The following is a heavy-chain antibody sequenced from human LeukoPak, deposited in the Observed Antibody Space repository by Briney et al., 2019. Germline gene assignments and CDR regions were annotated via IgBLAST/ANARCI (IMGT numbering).Heavy chain of an antibody. CDR3: AKKARYCTGGYCYADVDY. Sequence: GGSLRLSCGASGFPFSSSGMHWVRQAPGKGLDWVAFIGYDGSNKYYAESVKDRFTISRDNSKNTLFLQMNSLRTEDTAVYHCAKKARYCTGGYCYADVDYWGQGTPVIVSS. CDR2: IGYDGSNK. CDR1: GFPFSSSG. V-gene: IGHV3-30*02. D-gene: IGHD2-15*01. J-gene: IGHJ4*02.